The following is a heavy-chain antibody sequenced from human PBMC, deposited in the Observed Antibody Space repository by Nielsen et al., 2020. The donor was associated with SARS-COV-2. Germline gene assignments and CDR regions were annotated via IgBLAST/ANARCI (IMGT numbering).Heavy chain of an antibody. V-gene: IGHV3-9*01. D-gene: IGHD4-17*01. J-gene: IGHJ2*01. Sequence: SLKISCVGSGFTFDDYAMHWVRQAPGKGLEWVSGISWNSVSIDYADSVKGRFTISRDNAKSSLYLQMNSLRAEDTAFYYCAKVYGDNVGFFDVWGRGTLVTVSS. CDR2: ISWNSVSI. CDR3: AKVYGDNVGFFDV. CDR1: GFTFDDYA.